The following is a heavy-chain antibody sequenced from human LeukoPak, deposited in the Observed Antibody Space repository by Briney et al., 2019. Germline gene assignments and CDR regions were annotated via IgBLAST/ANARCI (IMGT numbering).Heavy chain of an antibody. CDR3: ARDAGNSGYGCDL. CDR1: GFIFSQYS. V-gene: IGHV3-48*01. D-gene: IGHD5-12*01. CDR2: IRSSSET. J-gene: IGHJ5*02. Sequence: GGSLRPSFAASGFIFSQYSMNWVRQAPGKGPEWVSHIRSSSETFYADSVKGRFTISRDNARNSLYLQMNSLRGEDTAIYYCARDAGNSGYGCDLWGQGTLVTVSS.